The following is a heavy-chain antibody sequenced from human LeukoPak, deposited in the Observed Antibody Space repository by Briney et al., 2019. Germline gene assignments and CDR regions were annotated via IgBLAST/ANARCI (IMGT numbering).Heavy chain of an antibody. CDR1: VDSNSIAY. J-gene: IGHJ4*02. D-gene: IGHD6-19*01. CDR2: MYYSGNT. Sequence: AETVSLTCSVSVDSNSIAYWSWIRQPPGKGLEWIAFMYYSGNTNYNPSLESRFTISVDTSRNQLSLKLSSVTAADTAVYYCARGSSGWYLEYWGQGTLVTVSS. V-gene: IGHV4-59*01. CDR3: ARGSSGWYLEY.